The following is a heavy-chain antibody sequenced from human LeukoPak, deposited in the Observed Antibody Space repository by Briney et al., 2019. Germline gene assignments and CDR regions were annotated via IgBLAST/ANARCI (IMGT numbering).Heavy chain of an antibody. CDR3: ARANEYSSSVPFDY. CDR1: GYSISSAYY. V-gene: IGHV4-38-2*01. D-gene: IGHD6-6*01. CDR2: IYHRGST. J-gene: IGHJ4*02. Sequence: SETLSLTCAVSGYSISSAYYWGWIRQPPGEGLEWIGSIYHRGSTYYSPSLKSRVTISVDTSKNQFSLKLSSVTAADTAVYYCARANEYSSSVPFDYWGQGTLVTVSS.